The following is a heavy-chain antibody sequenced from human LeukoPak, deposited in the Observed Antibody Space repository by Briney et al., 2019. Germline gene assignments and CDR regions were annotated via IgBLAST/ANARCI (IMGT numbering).Heavy chain of an antibody. CDR1: GYTFTSYG. Sequence: GAAVTVSCKASGYTFTSYGISWVRQAPGQGLEWMGWISAYNGNTNYAQKLQGRVTMTTDTSTSTAYMELRSMRSDDTAVYYCARDMGYDSSGSLGYWGQGTLVTVSS. V-gene: IGHV1-18*01. J-gene: IGHJ4*02. D-gene: IGHD3-22*01. CDR3: ARDMGYDSSGSLGY. CDR2: ISAYNGNT.